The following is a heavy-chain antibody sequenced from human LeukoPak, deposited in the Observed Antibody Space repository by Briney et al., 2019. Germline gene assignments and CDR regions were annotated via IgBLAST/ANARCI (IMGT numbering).Heavy chain of an antibody. V-gene: IGHV4-59*08. Sequence: SETLSLTCTVSGGSISSYYWSWIRQPPGKGLEWIGYIHYGGITNYNPSLKSRVTISVDTSENQFSLKLNSLTAADTAVYYCARFYSSSSRWFDPWGQGTLVTVSS. CDR2: IHYGGIT. CDR3: ARFYSSSSRWFDP. CDR1: GGSISSYY. D-gene: IGHD6-6*01. J-gene: IGHJ5*02.